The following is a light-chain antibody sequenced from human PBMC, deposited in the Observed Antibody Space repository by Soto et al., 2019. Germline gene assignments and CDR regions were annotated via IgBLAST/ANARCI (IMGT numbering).Light chain of an antibody. CDR1: SSDVGGYNF. CDR3: SSYAGTHXV. J-gene: IGLJ1*01. Sequence: QSALTQPPSASGSPGQSVTVSCTGTSSDVGGYNFVSWYQQHPGKAPKLLIYDVSKRPSGVPDRFSGSKSGNTASLTVSGLQAEDEADYYCSSYAGTHXVFGTGTKVTVL. V-gene: IGLV2-8*01. CDR2: DVS.